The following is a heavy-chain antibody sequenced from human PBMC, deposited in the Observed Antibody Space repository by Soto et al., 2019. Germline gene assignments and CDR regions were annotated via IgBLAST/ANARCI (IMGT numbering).Heavy chain of an antibody. Sequence: PSETLSLTCDVYGGSFRHSLWGWIRQSPWEGLEWIGEIDDSGATNYISSLKSRVSMSIDTSRNQFSLKLISVTAADTAVYYCARASLLTGHDDNYFAMDVWGQGTTVTVS. J-gene: IGHJ6*02. D-gene: IGHD3-9*01. CDR1: GGSFRHSL. V-gene: IGHV4-34*01. CDR3: ARASLLTGHDDNYFAMDV. CDR2: IDDSGAT.